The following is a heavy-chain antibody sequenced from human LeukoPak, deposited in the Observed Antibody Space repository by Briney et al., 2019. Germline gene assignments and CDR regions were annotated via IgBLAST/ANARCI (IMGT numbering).Heavy chain of an antibody. CDR3: ASGYWFLDL. J-gene: IGHJ2*01. Sequence: PSETLSLTCAVSGGSISSGGYSWTWIRQPPGKGLEWIGYIHHTGSTYYKPSLKNRVTISVDRSKNQFSLKLTSVTAADTAVYYCASGYWFLDLWGRGTLVTVSS. V-gene: IGHV4-30-2*01. CDR2: IHHTGST. CDR1: GGSISSGGYS.